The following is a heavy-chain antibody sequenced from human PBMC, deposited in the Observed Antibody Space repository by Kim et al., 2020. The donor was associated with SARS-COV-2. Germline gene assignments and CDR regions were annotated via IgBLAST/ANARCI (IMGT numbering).Heavy chain of an antibody. Sequence: TDHNPPLKSRVTISVDTSKTQFSLKLSSVTAADTAVYYCAREGNHGSFDLWGRGTLVTVSS. CDR3: AREGNHGSFDL. CDR2: T. V-gene: IGHV4-59*01. D-gene: IGHD1-1*01. J-gene: IGHJ2*01.